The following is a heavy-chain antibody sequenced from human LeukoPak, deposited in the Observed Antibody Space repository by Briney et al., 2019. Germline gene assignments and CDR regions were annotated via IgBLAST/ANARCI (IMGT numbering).Heavy chain of an antibody. Sequence: GGSLTLSCAASGFTFSNYAMIWVRQVRGKGLEWVAAITGGGGSTFHADSEERRFTIYRDNSEHTLYLQMNTLRADDAALNFCVKGSGAARPYYVDYWGQGTLVTVSS. J-gene: IGHJ4*02. CDR1: GFTFSNYA. V-gene: IGHV3-23*01. CDR3: VKGSGAARPYYVDY. D-gene: IGHD6-6*01. CDR2: ITGGGGST.